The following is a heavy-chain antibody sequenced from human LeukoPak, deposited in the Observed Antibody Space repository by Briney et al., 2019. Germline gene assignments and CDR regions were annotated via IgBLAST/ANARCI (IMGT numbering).Heavy chain of an antibody. CDR2: IKHDGSET. V-gene: IGHV3-7*03. J-gene: IGHJ2*01. CDR1: GFTFSSNW. Sequence: GGSLRLSCAASGFTFSSNWMTWVRQAPGKGLEWVANIKHDGSETYYVDSVKGRFTISRDNAKNSLYLEMNSLRAEDTAVYYCARGNWYFDLWGRGALVTVSS. CDR3: ARGNWYFDL.